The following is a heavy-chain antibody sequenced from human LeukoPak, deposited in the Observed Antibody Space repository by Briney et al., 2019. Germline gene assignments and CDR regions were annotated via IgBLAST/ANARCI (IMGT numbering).Heavy chain of an antibody. CDR1: GGSISSYY. Sequence: PSETLSLTCTVSGGSISSYYWSWIRQPPGKGLEWIGYIYYSGSTNYNPSLKSRVTISVDTSKNQFSLKLSSVTAADTAVYYCARTGGASKYNWFDPWGQGTLVTVSS. CDR2: IYYSGST. CDR3: ARTGGASKYNWFDP. V-gene: IGHV4-59*08. D-gene: IGHD1-1*01. J-gene: IGHJ5*02.